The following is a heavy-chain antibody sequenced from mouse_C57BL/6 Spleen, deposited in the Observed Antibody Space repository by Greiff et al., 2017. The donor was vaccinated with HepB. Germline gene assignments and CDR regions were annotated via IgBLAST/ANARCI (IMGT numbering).Heavy chain of an antibody. V-gene: IGHV1-76*01. Sequence: QVQLKQSGAELVRPGASVKLSCKASGYTFTDYYINWVKQRPGQGLEWIARIYPGSGNTYYNEKFKGKATLTAEKSSSTAYMQLSSLTSEDSAVYFCARWDVYWYFDVWGTVTTVTVSS. J-gene: IGHJ1*03. CDR1: GYTFTDYY. D-gene: IGHD4-1*01. CDR2: IYPGSGNT. CDR3: ARWDVYWYFDV.